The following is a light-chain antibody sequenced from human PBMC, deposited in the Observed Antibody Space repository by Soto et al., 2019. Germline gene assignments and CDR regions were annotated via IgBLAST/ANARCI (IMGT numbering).Light chain of an antibody. V-gene: IGKV4-1*01. CDR1: QTVLYSSNNKNY. CDR3: QQYYTSPRT. Sequence: DIVLTQSPDSLAVSLGERATIHCKSTQTVLYSSNNKNYLAWYQQKPGPPPKLLIYWASTRESGVPDRFSGSGSKTDFTLAINGLRAEDVAVYYCQQYYTSPRTFGQGTKVEI. CDR2: WAS. J-gene: IGKJ1*01.